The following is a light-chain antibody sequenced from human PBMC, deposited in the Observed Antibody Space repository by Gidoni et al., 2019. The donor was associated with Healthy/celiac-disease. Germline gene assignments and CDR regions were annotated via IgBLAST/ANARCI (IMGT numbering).Light chain of an antibody. Sequence: QSALTQPASVSGSPGQSITISCTGTSSDVGGYNYVSWYQQHPGKAPTLMIYDVSNRPSVVSNRFSGSKSGNTASLTISGLQAEDEADYYCSSYTISSTRVFGTGTKVTVL. CDR3: SSYTISSTRV. CDR2: DVS. J-gene: IGLJ1*01. V-gene: IGLV2-14*01. CDR1: SSDVGGYNY.